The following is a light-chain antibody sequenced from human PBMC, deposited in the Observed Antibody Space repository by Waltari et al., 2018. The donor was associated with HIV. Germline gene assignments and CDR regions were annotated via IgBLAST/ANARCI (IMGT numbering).Light chain of an antibody. V-gene: IGLV2-14*01. CDR2: EVS. CDR1: SSDVGGYNY. CDR3: SSYTSSSTLYVV. Sequence: GQSITISCTGTSSDVGGYNYVSWYQQHPGKAPKLMIYEVSNRPSGVSNRFSGSKSGNTASLTISGLQAEDEADYYCSSYTSSSTLYVVFGGGTKLTVL. J-gene: IGLJ2*01.